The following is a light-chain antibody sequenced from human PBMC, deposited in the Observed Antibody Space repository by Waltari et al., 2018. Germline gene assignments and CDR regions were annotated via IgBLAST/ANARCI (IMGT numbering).Light chain of an antibody. CDR2: KVT. V-gene: IGLV3-27*01. J-gene: IGLJ2*01. CDR1: VLAKKY. CDR3: FSAADNSLV. Sequence: SYELTQPSSVSVSPGQTARITCSGDVLAKKYARWFQQKPGQAPGLVIYKVTERPSRIPERFSGSSSGTTVTLTISGAQVEDEADYYCFSAADNSLVFGGGTKLTVL.